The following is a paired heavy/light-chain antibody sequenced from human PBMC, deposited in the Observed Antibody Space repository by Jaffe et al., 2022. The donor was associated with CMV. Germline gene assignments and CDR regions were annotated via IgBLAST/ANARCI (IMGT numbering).Heavy chain of an antibody. D-gene: IGHD2-8*02. CDR2: IYYSGIT. CDR1: GGSVSSSNYY. CDR3: ASEVTGGNDLIN. J-gene: IGHJ4*02. V-gene: IGHV4-39*01. Sequence: QLQLQESGPGLVKPSETLSLTCTVSGGSVSSSNYYWGWIRQPPGKGLEWIASIYYSGITYYNPSLKSRVTISVDTSKNRFSLKLNSVTAADTAVYYCASEVTGGNDLINWGQGTLVTVSP.
Light chain of an antibody. V-gene: IGLV5-45*03. CDR3: MIWHSSAWV. CDR2: YKSDSDSDN. J-gene: IGLJ3*02. CDR1: SGIKVGTYR. Sequence: QAVLTQPSSLSASPGASASLTCTLRSGIKVGTYRIYWYQQKPGSPPQFLLRYKSDSDSDNHQGSGVPSRFSGSKDASANAGILLISGLQSEDEADYYCMIWHSSAWVFGGGTKLTVL.